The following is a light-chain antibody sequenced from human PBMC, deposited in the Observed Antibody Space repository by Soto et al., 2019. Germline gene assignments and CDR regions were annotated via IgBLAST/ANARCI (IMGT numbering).Light chain of an antibody. Sequence: EIVMTQSPSTLSVSPGERASVSCMASQSVNINLAWYQQKPGQAPRLLIYGTSTRATGVPTRFSGSGSGTEFTLTISNLQSEDFAVYYCQQYNDWPPLTFGGGTKVDIK. V-gene: IGKV3-15*01. J-gene: IGKJ4*01. CDR3: QQYNDWPPLT. CDR2: GTS. CDR1: QSVNIN.